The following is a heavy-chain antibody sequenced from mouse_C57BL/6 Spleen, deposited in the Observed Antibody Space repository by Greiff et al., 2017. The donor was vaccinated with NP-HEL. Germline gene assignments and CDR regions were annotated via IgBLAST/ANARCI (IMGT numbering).Heavy chain of an antibody. D-gene: IGHD4-1*01. CDR1: GYTFTSYW. V-gene: IGHV1-52*01. Sequence: QVQLQQPGAELVRPGSSVKLSCKASGYTFTSYWMHWVKQRPIQGLEWIGNIDPSDSETHYNQKFKDKATLTVDKSSSTAYMQLSSLTSEDSAVYYCARGRLTGRYFDVWGTGTTVTVSS. CDR3: ARGRLTGRYFDV. CDR2: IDPSDSET. J-gene: IGHJ1*03.